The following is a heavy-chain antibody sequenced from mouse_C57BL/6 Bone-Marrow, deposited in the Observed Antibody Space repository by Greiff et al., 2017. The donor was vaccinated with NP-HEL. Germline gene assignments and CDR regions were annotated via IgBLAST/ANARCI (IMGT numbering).Heavy chain of an antibody. Sequence: VKLVESGGGLVKPGGSLKLSCAASGFTFSDYGMHWVRQAPEKGLEWVAYISSGSSTIYYADTVKGRFTISRDNAKNTLFLQMTSLRSEDTAMYYCARPLYYGSLYAMDYWGQGTSVTVSS. D-gene: IGHD1-1*01. CDR2: ISSGSSTI. CDR3: ARPLYYGSLYAMDY. CDR1: GFTFSDYG. J-gene: IGHJ4*01. V-gene: IGHV5-17*01.